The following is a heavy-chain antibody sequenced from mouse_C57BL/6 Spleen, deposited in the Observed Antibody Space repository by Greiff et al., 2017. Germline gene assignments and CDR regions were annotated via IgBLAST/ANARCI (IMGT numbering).Heavy chain of an antibody. Sequence: VQLQQPGAELVKPGASVKMSCKASGYNFTSYWITWVKQRPGQGLEWIGDIYPGSGSPNYNEKFKSKATLTVDTSSSTAYMQLSSLTSEDSAVYYCARGGLRRSWYFDYWGQGTTLTVSS. CDR1: GYNFTSYW. V-gene: IGHV1-55*01. CDR2: IYPGSGSP. D-gene: IGHD2-4*01. CDR3: ARGGLRRSWYFDY. J-gene: IGHJ2*01.